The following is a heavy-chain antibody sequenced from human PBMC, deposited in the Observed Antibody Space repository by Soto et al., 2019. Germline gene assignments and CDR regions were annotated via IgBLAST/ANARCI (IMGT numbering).Heavy chain of an antibody. CDR2: IIPIFGTA. Sequence: SNPSIWVRQAPGQGLEWMGGIIPIFGTANYAQKFQGRVTITADKSTSTAYMELSSLRSEDTAVYYCATVAGTGYFDLWVQGALVTV. J-gene: IGHJ4*02. D-gene: IGHD6-19*01. V-gene: IGHV1-69*06. CDR1: SNP. CDR3: ATVAGTGYFDL.